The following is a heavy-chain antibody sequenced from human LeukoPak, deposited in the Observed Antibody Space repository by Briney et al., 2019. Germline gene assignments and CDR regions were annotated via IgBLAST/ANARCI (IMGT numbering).Heavy chain of an antibody. CDR1: GFSLSTSGVG. D-gene: IGHD2-2*01. Sequence: SGPTLVNPTQTLTLTCTFSGFSLSTSGVGVGWILQPPGKALEWLALIYCNDDKRYSPSLKSRLTITKDTSKNQVVLTMANMDPVDTATYYCARRGPTSYCSSTSCYADYYMDVWGKGTTVTVSS. CDR2: IYCNDDK. J-gene: IGHJ6*03. V-gene: IGHV2-5*01. CDR3: ARRGPTSYCSSTSCYADYYMDV.